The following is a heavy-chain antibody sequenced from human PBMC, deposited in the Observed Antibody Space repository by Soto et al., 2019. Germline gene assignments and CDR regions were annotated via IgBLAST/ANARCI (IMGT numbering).Heavy chain of an antibody. D-gene: IGHD2-2*01. Sequence: QVQLVESGGGVVQPGRSLRLSCAASGFTFSSYGMHWVRQAPGKGLEWVAVISYDGSNKYYADSVKGRFTISRDNSKNXXYXQXXSLRAEDTAVYYCAKDEGSSTSQMGGFYYYYGMDVWGQGTTVTVSS. J-gene: IGHJ6*02. CDR1: GFTFSSYG. V-gene: IGHV3-30*18. CDR3: AKDEGSSTSQMGGFYYYYGMDV. CDR2: ISYDGSNK.